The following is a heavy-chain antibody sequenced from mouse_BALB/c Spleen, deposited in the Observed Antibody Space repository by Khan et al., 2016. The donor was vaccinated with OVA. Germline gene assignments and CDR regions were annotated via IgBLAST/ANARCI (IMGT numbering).Heavy chain of an antibody. V-gene: IGHV2-2*02. J-gene: IGHJ3*01. CDR1: GFSLSSYG. D-gene: IGHD2-4*01. CDR2: IWSGGVT. CDR3: VNNYDYDEGLAY. Sequence: QVQLKQSGPGLVQPSQSLSITCTVSGFSLSSYGVHWVRQSPGKGLEWLGVIWSGGVTDYNAAFISRLSISKDNSKSQAFLKMNSLQANDTAIYYCVNNYDYDEGLAYWGQGTLVTVSA.